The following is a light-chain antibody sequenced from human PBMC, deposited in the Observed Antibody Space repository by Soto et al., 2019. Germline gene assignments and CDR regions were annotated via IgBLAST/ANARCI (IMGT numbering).Light chain of an antibody. V-gene: IGKV1-16*02. Sequence: DIQMTESPSSLFASVCGTVPITCRASQGISYYLAWFQQKPGQAPKALISAASSLQSGVPSKFSGSGSGTDFTLTISSLQPEDFATYYCQQYSSYPITFGQGTRLEIK. CDR1: QGISYY. CDR3: QQYSSYPIT. CDR2: AAS. J-gene: IGKJ5*01.